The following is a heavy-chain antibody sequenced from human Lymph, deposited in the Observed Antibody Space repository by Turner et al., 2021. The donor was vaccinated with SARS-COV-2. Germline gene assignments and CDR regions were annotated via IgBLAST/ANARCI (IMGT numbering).Heavy chain of an antibody. D-gene: IGHD1-1*01. J-gene: IGHJ6*02. Sequence: QVQLQEAGPGLVRPSETLSLTCTVSGGSISSTSWSWIRQSPGRGLEWIGCFYKIGSIDYNPTLRSRVTISVDTSKNQLSLNLISVTAADTAVYYCARHQGSTSGYDHGMNVWGQGTAVIVSS. V-gene: IGHV4-59*08. CDR1: GGSISSTS. CDR3: ARHQGSTSGYDHGMNV. CDR2: FYKIGSI.